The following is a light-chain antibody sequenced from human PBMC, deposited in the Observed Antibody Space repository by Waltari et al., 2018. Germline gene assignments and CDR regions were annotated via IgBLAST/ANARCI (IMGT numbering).Light chain of an antibody. V-gene: IGLV2-14*01. J-gene: IGLJ2*01. CDR1: DSDIGSYKY. CDR2: DVY. Sequence: SALTQPASVSGSPGESITISCTGTDSDIGSYKYVSWYQQYPGKAPKLLLYDVYARPSGVSNCFSVSKSVNTASLTISGLQAEDEAEYFCSSYTSISTVIFGGGTKVSVL. CDR3: SSYTSISTVI.